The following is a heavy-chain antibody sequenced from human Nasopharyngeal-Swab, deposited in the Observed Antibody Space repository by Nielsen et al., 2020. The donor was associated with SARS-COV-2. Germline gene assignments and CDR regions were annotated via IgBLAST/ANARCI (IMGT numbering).Heavy chain of an antibody. D-gene: IGHD1-7*01. CDR3: ATAYNGNYYWDY. V-gene: IGHV5-51*01. CDR1: GYSFSRYW. J-gene: IGHJ4*02. CDR2: MYPRDSDT. Sequence: GGSLRLSCKGSGYSFSRYWIGWVRQMPGKGLEWMGIMYPRDSDTRYSPSFQCQVTISADKSISTAYLQWSSLKASDTAMYYCATAYNGNYYWDYWGQGTLVTVSS.